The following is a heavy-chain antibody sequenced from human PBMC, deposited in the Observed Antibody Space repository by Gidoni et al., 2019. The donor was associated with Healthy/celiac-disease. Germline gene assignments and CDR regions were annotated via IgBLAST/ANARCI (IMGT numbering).Heavy chain of an antibody. CDR3: AGGVWGGYGDYGRRDAFDI. CDR1: GGSISSYH. CDR2: IYYRGST. V-gene: IGHV4-59*01. Sequence: QVQLQESGPGLVKPSETLSLTCTVSGGSISSYHWSWIRQPPGKGLEWIGYIYYRGSTNYNPPLKSRVTISVDTSKNQFSLKLSSVTAAATAVYYCAGGVWGGYGDYGRRDAFDIWGQGTMVTVSS. D-gene: IGHD4-17*01. J-gene: IGHJ3*02.